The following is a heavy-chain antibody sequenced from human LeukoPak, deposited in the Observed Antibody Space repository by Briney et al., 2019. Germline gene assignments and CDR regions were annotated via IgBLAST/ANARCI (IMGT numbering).Heavy chain of an antibody. V-gene: IGHV4-59*01. J-gene: IGHJ4*02. D-gene: IGHD4/OR15-4a*01. Sequence: ASETLSLTCTVSGGSISTYYWNWIRQPPGKGLEWIGYIYYSGSTNYNPSLKSRVTISVDTSKNQISLKLSSLTAADTAVYYCARSANLFDYWGQGTLVTVSS. CDR3: ARSANLFDY. CDR2: IYYSGST. CDR1: GGSISTYY.